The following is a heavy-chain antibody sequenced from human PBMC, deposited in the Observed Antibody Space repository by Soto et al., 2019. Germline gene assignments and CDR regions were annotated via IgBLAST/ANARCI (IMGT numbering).Heavy chain of an antibody. CDR2: ISNDGINK. CDR1: GFTFSGYG. V-gene: IGHV3-30*18. Sequence: PGESLKISCSASGFTFSGYGMHWVRQAPGKGLEWVAVISNDGINKDYGDSVKGRFTISRDNSKNTLYLQMNSLRAEDTAVYYCAKDRVSEHNNGWPQGSWGQGTQVTVSS. J-gene: IGHJ4*02. D-gene: IGHD2-21*01. CDR3: AKDRVSEHNNGWPQGS.